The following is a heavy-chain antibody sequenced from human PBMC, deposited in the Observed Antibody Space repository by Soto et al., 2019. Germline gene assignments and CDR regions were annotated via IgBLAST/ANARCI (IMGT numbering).Heavy chain of an antibody. Sequence: QVQLQESGPGLVKPSETLSLTCTVSGGSISSYYWSWIRQPPGKGLEWIGYIYYSGSTNYNPSLKSRVTISVDTSKNQFSLKLSSVTAADTAVYYCARQGGPLVVVTAAFDYWGQGTLVTVSS. D-gene: IGHD2-21*02. CDR1: GGSISSYY. CDR3: ARQGGPLVVVTAAFDY. CDR2: IYYSGST. V-gene: IGHV4-59*08. J-gene: IGHJ4*02.